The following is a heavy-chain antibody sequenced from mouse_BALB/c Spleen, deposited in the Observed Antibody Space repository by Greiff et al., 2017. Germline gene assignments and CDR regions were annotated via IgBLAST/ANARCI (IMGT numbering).Heavy chain of an antibody. V-gene: IGHV5-17*02. CDR2: ISSGSSTI. J-gene: IGHJ4*01. CDR3: ARQYGNYGYAMDY. D-gene: IGHD2-1*01. CDR1: GFTFSSFG. Sequence: EVMLVESGGGLVQPGGSRKLSCAASGFTFSSFGMHWVRQAPEKGLEWVAFISSGSSTIYYADTVKGRFTISRDNPKNTLFLQITSLRSEDTAMYYCARQYGNYGYAMDYWGQGTSVTVSS.